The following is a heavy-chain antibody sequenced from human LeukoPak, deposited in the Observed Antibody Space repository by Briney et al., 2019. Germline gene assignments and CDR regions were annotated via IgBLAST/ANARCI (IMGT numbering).Heavy chain of an antibody. D-gene: IGHD3-22*01. CDR2: IIPFFGPA. J-gene: IGHJ4*02. CDR3: ARVNLERDSSGFAFDY. Sequence: SVKVSCKASGGTFSSYAISWVRQAPGQGLEWRGGIIPFFGPANYLQNFQGRVTITTDETTSTAYMELSSLISEDTAVYYCARVNLERDSSGFAFDYWGQGTLVTVSS. V-gene: IGHV1-69*05. CDR1: GGTFSSYA.